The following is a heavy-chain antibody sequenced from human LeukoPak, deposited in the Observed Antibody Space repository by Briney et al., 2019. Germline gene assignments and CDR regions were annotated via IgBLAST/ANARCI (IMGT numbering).Heavy chain of an antibody. CDR2: INENSGSI. V-gene: IGHV3-9*01. Sequence: GGSLRLSCAGSGFSFDDYAMHWVRQAPVEGLEWVSGINENSGSIGYADSVKGRFTISRDNAKNSLYLQMNSLRIEDTAFYYCARWIVGFDSWGQGTLVTVSS. CDR1: GFSFDDYA. D-gene: IGHD2-15*01. J-gene: IGHJ4*02. CDR3: ARWIVGFDS.